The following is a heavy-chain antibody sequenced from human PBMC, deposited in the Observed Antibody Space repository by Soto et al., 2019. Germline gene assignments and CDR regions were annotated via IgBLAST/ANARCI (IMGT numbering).Heavy chain of an antibody. CDR3: ARDREWELRWSFDY. V-gene: IGHV3-30-3*01. J-gene: IGHJ4*02. CDR2: ISYDGSNK. D-gene: IGHD1-26*01. CDR1: GFTFSSYA. Sequence: QVQLVESGGGVVQPGRSLRLSCAASGFTFSSYAMHWVRQAPGKGLEWVAVISYDGSNKYYADSVKGRFTISRDNSMNTLYLQMNSLRAEDTAVYYCARDREWELRWSFDYWGQGTLVTVSS.